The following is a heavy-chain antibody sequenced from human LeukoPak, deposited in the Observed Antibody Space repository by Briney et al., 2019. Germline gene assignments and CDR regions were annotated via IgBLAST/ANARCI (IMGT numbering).Heavy chain of an antibody. V-gene: IGHV1-8*03. J-gene: IGHJ5*02. CDR1: GYTFTSYD. CDR2: MNPNSGNT. CDR3: ARGRSIVVVPAAMIGPGNNWFDP. D-gene: IGHD2-2*01. Sequence: ASVKVSCKASGYTFTSYDINWVRQAPGQGLEWMGWMNPNSGNTGYAQKFQGRVTITRNTSRSTAYMELSSLRSEDTAVYYCARGRSIVVVPAAMIGPGNNWFDPWGQGTLVTVSS.